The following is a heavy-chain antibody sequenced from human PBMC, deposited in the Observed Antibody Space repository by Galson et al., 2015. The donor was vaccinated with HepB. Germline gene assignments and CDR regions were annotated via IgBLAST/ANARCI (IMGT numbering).Heavy chain of an antibody. CDR2: MNAGNGNT. Sequence: SVKVSCKTSGYTFSSYAMHWVRQAPGQRLEWMGWMNAGNGNTKYSQKFQGRVTITRDTSASTNYMELRSLRSEDTAVYYCARAPPGAYSYGPFDHWGQGTLVTVSS. D-gene: IGHD5-18*01. V-gene: IGHV1-3*01. CDR3: ARAPPGAYSYGPFDH. J-gene: IGHJ4*02. CDR1: GYTFSSYA.